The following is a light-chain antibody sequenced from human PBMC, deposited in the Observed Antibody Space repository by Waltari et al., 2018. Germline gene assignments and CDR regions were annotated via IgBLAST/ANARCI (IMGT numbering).Light chain of an antibody. J-gene: IGKJ1*01. Sequence: DIQMTQSPSTLSASVGDRVTITCRASQSISGWLAWYQQKPGKAPKLLIYDASSLESGVPSRFSGIRSGTEFTLTISSLQAEDVAVYYCQQYYSIPWTFGQGTKVEIK. CDR2: DAS. CDR1: QSISGW. CDR3: QQYYSIPWT. V-gene: IGKV1-5*01.